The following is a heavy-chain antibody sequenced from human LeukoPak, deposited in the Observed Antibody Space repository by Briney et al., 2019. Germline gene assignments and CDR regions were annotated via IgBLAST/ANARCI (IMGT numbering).Heavy chain of an antibody. CDR1: GYTFTSHG. Sequence: ASVKVSCKASGYTFTSHGISWVRQAPGQGLEWMGWISAYNGNTNYAQKLQGRVTMTTDTSTSTAYMELRSLRSDDTAVYYCARERTYYYDSSGYDYWGQGTLVTVSS. CDR3: ARERTYYYDSSGYDY. CDR2: ISAYNGNT. V-gene: IGHV1-18*01. D-gene: IGHD3-22*01. J-gene: IGHJ4*02.